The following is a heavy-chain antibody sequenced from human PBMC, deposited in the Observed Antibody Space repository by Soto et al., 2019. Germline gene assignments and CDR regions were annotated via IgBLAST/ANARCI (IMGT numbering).Heavy chain of an antibody. CDR3: ARDVVTAVAGSVNWCDP. V-gene: IGHV3-33*01. CDR2: IRYDGTKK. D-gene: IGHD6-19*01. CDR1: GFSLRTYG. Sequence: QVQLVESGGGVVQAGRYLTLSCAASGFSLRTYGIHGIRRAPGKGREWVAFIRYDGTKKFYANSVKGRSTISKDNSNNILYLQMSGRRAEDTAVYYCARDVVTAVAGSVNWCDPWGQGTLVTVSS. J-gene: IGHJ5*02.